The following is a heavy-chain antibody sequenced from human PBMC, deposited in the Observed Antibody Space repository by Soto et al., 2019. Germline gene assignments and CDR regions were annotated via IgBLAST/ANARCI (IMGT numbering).Heavy chain of an antibody. CDR1: GGSISSYY. Sequence: QVQLQESGPGLVKPSETLSLTCTVSGGSISSYYWSWIRQPPGKGLEWIGYIYYSGSTNYNPSLKTQATISVDTPKNQFSLKRSSVTAADTAVYYCARHDGSGSYWRRAFDIWGQGTMVTVSS. CDR2: IYYSGST. V-gene: IGHV4-59*08. J-gene: IGHJ3*02. CDR3: ARHDGSGSYWRRAFDI. D-gene: IGHD3-10*01.